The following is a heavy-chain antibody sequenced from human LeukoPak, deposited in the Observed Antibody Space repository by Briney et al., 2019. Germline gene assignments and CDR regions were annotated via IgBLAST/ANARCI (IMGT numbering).Heavy chain of an antibody. J-gene: IGHJ4*02. D-gene: IGHD1-26*01. CDR3: ARLSVGAKYGDYVDY. CDR1: GGSISSYY. CDR2: IYYSGST. V-gene: IGHV4-59*08. Sequence: PSETLSLTCTVSGGSISSYYWSWIRQPPGKGLEWIGYIYYSGSTNYNPSLKSRVTISVDTSKNQFSLKLSSVTAADTAVYYCARLSVGAKYGDYVDYWGQGTLVTVSS.